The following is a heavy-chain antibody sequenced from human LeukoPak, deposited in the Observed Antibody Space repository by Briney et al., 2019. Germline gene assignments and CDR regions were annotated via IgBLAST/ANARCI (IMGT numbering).Heavy chain of an antibody. CDR3: ATPGYDCSGGSCYLRLAFDI. V-gene: IGHV3-23*01. Sequence: GGSLRLSCAASGFTFSSYAMSWVRQAPGKGLEWVSAISGSGGSTYYADSVKGRFTISRDNSKNTLYLQMNSLRAEDTAVYYCATPGYDCSGGSCYLRLAFDIWGQGTMVTVSS. CDR2: ISGSGGST. D-gene: IGHD2-15*01. J-gene: IGHJ3*02. CDR1: GFTFSSYA.